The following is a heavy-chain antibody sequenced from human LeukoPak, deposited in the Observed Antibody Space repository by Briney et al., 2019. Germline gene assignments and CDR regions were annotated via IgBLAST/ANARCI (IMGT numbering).Heavy chain of an antibody. Sequence: GASVKVSCKASGYTFTGYYMHWVRQAPGQGLEWMGRINPNSGGTNYAQKFQGRVTMTRDTSISTAYMELSRLRSDDTAVYYCARLVGVLGYCGGDCYQELDYWGQGTLVTVSS. CDR3: ARLVGVLGYCGGDCYQELDY. J-gene: IGHJ4*02. V-gene: IGHV1-2*02. CDR1: GYTFTGYY. D-gene: IGHD2-21*02. CDR2: INPNSGGT.